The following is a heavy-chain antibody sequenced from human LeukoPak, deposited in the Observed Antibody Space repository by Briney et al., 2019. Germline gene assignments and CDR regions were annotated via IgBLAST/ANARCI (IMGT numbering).Heavy chain of an antibody. J-gene: IGHJ3*02. D-gene: IGHD1-26*01. V-gene: IGHV3-23*01. Sequence: GGSLRLSCAASGYTFSSYAMSWVRQAPGKGLEWVSAISGSGGSTYYADSVKGRFTISRDNSKNTLYLQMNSLRSEDTAVYYCAKEAVRELLKGNAFDIWGQGTMVTVSS. CDR2: ISGSGGST. CDR3: AKEAVRELLKGNAFDI. CDR1: GYTFSSYA.